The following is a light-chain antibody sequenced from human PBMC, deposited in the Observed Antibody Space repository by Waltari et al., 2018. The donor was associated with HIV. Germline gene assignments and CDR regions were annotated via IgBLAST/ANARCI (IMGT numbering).Light chain of an antibody. V-gene: IGLV1-47*01. CDR1: SSILGRTY. Sequence: QSVLTQSPPASPTPGQRVTIPCYVTSSILGRTYVYWYQHLPGTAPKLLIYRNNQRPSGVPDRFSGSKSGTSASLAISGLRSEDEADYYCAAWDDSLLFGGGTKLTVL. J-gene: IGLJ2*01. CDR3: AAWDDSLL. CDR2: RNN.